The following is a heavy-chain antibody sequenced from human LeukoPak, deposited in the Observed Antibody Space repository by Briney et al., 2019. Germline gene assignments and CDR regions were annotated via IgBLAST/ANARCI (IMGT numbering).Heavy chain of an antibody. V-gene: IGHV3-9*01. D-gene: IGHD3-22*01. CDR1: GFTFDDYA. CDR2: ISWNSGSI. Sequence: PGGSLRLSCAASGFTFDDYAMHWVRQAPGKGLEWVSGISWNSGSIGYADSVKGRFTVSRDNSKNTLYLQMNSLRAEDTAVYYCATGYYYDSSGYYLGLDYWGQGTLVTVSS. CDR3: ATGYYYDSSGYYLGLDY. J-gene: IGHJ4*02.